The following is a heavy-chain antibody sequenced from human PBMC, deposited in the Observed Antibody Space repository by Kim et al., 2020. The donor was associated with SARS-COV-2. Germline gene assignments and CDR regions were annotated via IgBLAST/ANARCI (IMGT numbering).Heavy chain of an antibody. Sequence: GGSLRLSCAASGFTFSSYAMHWVRQAPGKGLEWVAVISYDGSNKYYADSVKGRFTISRDNSKNTLYLQMNSLRAEDTAVYYCARGEVRSGRPLYYYYGMDVWGQGTTVTVSS. J-gene: IGHJ6*02. CDR3: ARGEVRSGRPLYYYYGMDV. D-gene: IGHD3-10*01. CDR1: GFTFSSYA. CDR2: ISYDGSNK. V-gene: IGHV3-30*04.